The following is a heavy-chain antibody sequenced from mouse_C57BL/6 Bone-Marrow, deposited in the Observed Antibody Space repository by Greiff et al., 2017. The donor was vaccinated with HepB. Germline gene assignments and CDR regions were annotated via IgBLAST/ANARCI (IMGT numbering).Heavy chain of an antibody. Sequence: DVKLVESEGGLVQPGSSMKLSCTASGFTFSDYYMAWVRQVPEKGLEWVANINYDGSSTYYLDSLKSRFIISRDNAKNILYLQMSSLKSEDTATYYCARDSDYGSSTGFAYWGQGTLVTVSA. CDR2: INYDGSST. J-gene: IGHJ3*01. V-gene: IGHV5-16*01. CDR3: ARDSDYGSSTGFAY. CDR1: GFTFSDYY. D-gene: IGHD1-1*01.